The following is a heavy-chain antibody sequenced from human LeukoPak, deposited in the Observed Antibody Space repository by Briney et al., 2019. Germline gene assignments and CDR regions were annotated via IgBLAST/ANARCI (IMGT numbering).Heavy chain of an antibody. V-gene: IGHV1-2*02. CDR1: GYTFTGYY. Sequence: ASVKVFCKASGYTFTGYYRHWVRHAPGQGREWMGWINPNSGGTNYAQKFQGRVTMTRDTSISTAYMELSRLRSDDTAVYYCARDLSSGSDLDYWGQGTLVTVSS. J-gene: IGHJ4*02. CDR2: INPNSGGT. CDR3: ARDLSSGSDLDY. D-gene: IGHD6-19*01.